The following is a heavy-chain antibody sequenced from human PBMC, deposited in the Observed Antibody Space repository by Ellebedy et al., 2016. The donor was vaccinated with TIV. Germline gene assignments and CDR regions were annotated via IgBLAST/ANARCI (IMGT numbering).Heavy chain of an antibody. Sequence: GESLKISCAASGFTFSSYWMSWVRQAPGKGLEWVANIKQDGSEKYYVDSVKGRFTISRDNAKNSLYLQMNSLRAEDTAVYYCARARGPFYFDYWGQGTLVTVSS. J-gene: IGHJ4*02. CDR3: ARARGPFYFDY. CDR1: GFTFSSYW. D-gene: IGHD3-16*01. CDR2: IKQDGSEK. V-gene: IGHV3-7*01.